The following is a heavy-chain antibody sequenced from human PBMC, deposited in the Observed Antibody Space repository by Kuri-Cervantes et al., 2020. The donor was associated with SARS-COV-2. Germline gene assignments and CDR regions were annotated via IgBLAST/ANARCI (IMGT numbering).Heavy chain of an antibody. CDR2: IATAGDP. V-gene: IGHV3-13*05. J-gene: IGHJ5*02. CDR3: ARLDGYIEH. CDR1: GFTFSSHD. D-gene: IGHD5-24*01. Sequence: GSLRLSCVASGFTFSSHDMHWVRQPTGKGLEWVSGIATAGDPYFADSVKGRFTISRDNSKNTLYLQMNSLRAEDTAVYYCARLDGYIEHWGQGTLVTVSS.